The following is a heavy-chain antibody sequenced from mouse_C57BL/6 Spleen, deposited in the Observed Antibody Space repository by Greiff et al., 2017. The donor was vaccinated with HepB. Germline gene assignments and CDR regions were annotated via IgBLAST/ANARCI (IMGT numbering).Heavy chain of an antibody. D-gene: IGHD4-1*01. Sequence: EVKLVESGGGLVQPGGSLSLSCAASGFTFTDYYMSWVRQPPGKALEWLGFIRNKANGYTTEYSASVKGRFTISRDNSQSILYLQMNALRAEDSATYYCARFGTSRYFDYWGQGTTLTVSS. CDR1: GFTFTDYY. CDR3: ARFGTSRYFDY. CDR2: IRNKANGYTT. J-gene: IGHJ2*01. V-gene: IGHV7-3*01.